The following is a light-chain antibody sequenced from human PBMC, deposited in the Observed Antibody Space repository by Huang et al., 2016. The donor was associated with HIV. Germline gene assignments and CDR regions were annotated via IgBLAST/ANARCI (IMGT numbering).Light chain of an antibody. J-gene: IGKJ4*01. CDR1: QIFSSSD. Sequence: EIVLTQSPGTLSLSPGERATLACRASQIFSSSDLAWYQQKPCLAPRLLSYGGSSRATGIPDRFSGSGSGPEFTLTSSRLEPEDFAVYYWQQYGTSRLTFGGGTKVEI. CDR2: GGS. V-gene: IGKV3-20*01. CDR3: QQYGTSRLT.